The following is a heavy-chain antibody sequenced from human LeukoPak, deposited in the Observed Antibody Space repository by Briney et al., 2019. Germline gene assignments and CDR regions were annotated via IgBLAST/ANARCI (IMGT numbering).Heavy chain of an antibody. CDR3: ARQVRPDV. Sequence: SETLSLTCTVSGDSIGTYYWNWIRQPPGKGLEWIGYIYYTGSTNYNPSLKSRVTISLDTSKNQFSLRLTSVTAADTAVYYCARQVRPDVWGKGTTVTVSS. CDR2: IYYTGST. V-gene: IGHV4-59*01. J-gene: IGHJ6*04. CDR1: GDSIGTYY.